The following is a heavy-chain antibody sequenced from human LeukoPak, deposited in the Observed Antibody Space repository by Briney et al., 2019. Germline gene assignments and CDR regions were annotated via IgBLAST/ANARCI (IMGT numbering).Heavy chain of an antibody. J-gene: IGHJ4*02. CDR1: GFTFSSYA. V-gene: IGHV3-23*03. CDR3: AKEYGYTYGEFDY. CDR2: IYSDNT. D-gene: IGHD5-18*01. Sequence: PGGSLRLSCAASGFTFSSYAMSWVRQAPGKGLEWVSFIYSDNTHYSDSVKGRFTISRDNSKNTPYLQMNSLRAEDTAVYYCAKEYGYTYGEFDYWGQGTLVTVSS.